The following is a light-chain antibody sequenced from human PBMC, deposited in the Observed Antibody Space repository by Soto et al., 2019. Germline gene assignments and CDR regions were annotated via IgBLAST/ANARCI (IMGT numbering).Light chain of an antibody. V-gene: IGKV1-9*01. CDR2: SAS. CDR1: QDINKF. Sequence: IQLTQSPSSLSASVGDRVTVTCRASQDINKFLAWFQQKPGKAPNLLIFSASTLQSAVPSRFSGGGSGTDFTLTIDSLQPEDFATYYCQQIKTYPYTFGQGTRLEIK. CDR3: QQIKTYPYT. J-gene: IGKJ5*01.